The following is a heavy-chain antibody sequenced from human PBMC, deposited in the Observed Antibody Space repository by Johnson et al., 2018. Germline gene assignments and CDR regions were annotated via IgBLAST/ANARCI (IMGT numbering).Heavy chain of an antibody. CDR3: AKDRDCSGGSCYFLDGMDV. CDR2: ISWNSGNI. Sequence: VQLVESGGGLVQPGRSLRLSCAASGFTFNDCAMHWVRQAPGKGLEWVSGISWNSGNIGYADSVKGRFTISRDNAKNSLYPQMNSMRVEETALYYCAKDRDCSGGSCYFLDGMDVWGQGTTVTVSS. CDR1: GFTFNDCA. V-gene: IGHV3-9*01. J-gene: IGHJ6*02. D-gene: IGHD2-15*01.